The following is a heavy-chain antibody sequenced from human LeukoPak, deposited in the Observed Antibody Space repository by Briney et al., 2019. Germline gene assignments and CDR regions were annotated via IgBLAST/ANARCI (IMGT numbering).Heavy chain of an antibody. V-gene: IGHV1-69*04. CDR2: IIPILGIA. Sequence: ASVKVSCKASGGTFSSYAISWVRQAPGQGLEWMGRIIPILGIANYAQKFQGRVTITADKSTSTAYMELSSLRSEDTAVYYCARDAYSGYDYLLDYWGQGTLVTVSS. J-gene: IGHJ4*02. D-gene: IGHD5-12*01. CDR3: ARDAYSGYDYLLDY. CDR1: GGTFSSYA.